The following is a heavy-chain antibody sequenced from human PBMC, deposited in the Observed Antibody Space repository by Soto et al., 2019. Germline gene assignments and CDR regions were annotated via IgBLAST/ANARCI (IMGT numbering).Heavy chain of an antibody. CDR3: MGRDIVVVPSGQTAPYNLFDP. CDR1: GFTFSSYA. J-gene: IGHJ5*02. D-gene: IGHD2-2*01. Sequence: GGSLRLSCAASGFTFSSYAMHWVRQAPGKGLEWVAVISYDGSNKYYADSVKGRFTISRDNSKNTLYLQMNSLRAEDTAVYYCMGRDIVVVPSGQTAPYNLFDPCGQGTLVPVSS. V-gene: IGHV3-30-3*01. CDR2: ISYDGSNK.